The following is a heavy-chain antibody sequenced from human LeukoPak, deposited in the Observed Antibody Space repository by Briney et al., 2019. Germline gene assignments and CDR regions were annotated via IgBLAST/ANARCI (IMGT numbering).Heavy chain of an antibody. V-gene: IGHV3-53*01. D-gene: IGHD1-20*01. J-gene: IGHJ4*02. CDR3: AENSYNWNYVAY. CDR2: IYTGGGT. Sequence: GGSLRLSCAASGFTVSSNYMSWVRQAPGKGLEWVSLIYTGGGTYCADSVKGRFTISRDNSKNTLYLQMNSLRAEDTAVYYCAENSYNWNYVAYWGQGTLVTVSS. CDR1: GFTVSSNY.